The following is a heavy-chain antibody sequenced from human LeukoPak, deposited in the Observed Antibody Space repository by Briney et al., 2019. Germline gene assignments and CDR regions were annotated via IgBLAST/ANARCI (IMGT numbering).Heavy chain of an antibody. CDR2: ISGSGGST. V-gene: IGHV3-23*01. CDR1: GFTFSSYA. D-gene: IGHD5-24*01. J-gene: IGHJ4*02. Sequence: GGSLRLSCAASGFTFSSYAMSWVRQAPGKGQEWVSAISGSGGSTYYADSVKGRFTISRDNSKSTLFLQMNSLRAEDTAVYYCAKDPRVGSRVATPCHWGQGTLVTVSS. CDR3: AKDPRVGSRVATPCH.